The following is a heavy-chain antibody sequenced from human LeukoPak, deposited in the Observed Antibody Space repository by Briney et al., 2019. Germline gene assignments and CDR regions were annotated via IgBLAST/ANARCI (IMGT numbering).Heavy chain of an antibody. CDR1: GFTFSSYA. V-gene: IGHV3-23*01. CDR2: ISGSSGST. D-gene: IGHD6-19*01. J-gene: IGHJ4*02. Sequence: GGSLRLSCAASGFTFSSYAMSWVRQAPGKGLEWVSAISGSSGSTYYADSVKGRFTISRDNSKNTLYLQMNSLRAEDTAVYYCARGIAVADNFDYWGQGTLVTVSS. CDR3: ARGIAVADNFDY.